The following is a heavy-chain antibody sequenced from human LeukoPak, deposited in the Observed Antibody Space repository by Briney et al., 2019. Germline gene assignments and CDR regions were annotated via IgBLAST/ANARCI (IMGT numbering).Heavy chain of an antibody. J-gene: IGHJ4*02. CDR1: GFTFTTYA. Sequence: GRSLRLSCAASGFTFTTYALHWVRQAPDKGLEWVAVISYDGSNEYYADSVKGRFTIPRDNSKNTLYLQINSLRAEDTAVYYCARGGHITIFGVLIDYWGQGTLVTVSS. CDR3: ARGGHITIFGVLIDY. CDR2: ISYDGSNE. D-gene: IGHD3-3*01. V-gene: IGHV3-30*04.